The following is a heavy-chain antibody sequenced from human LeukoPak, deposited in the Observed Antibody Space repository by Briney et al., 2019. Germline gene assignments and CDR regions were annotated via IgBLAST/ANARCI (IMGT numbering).Heavy chain of an antibody. D-gene: IGHD6-19*01. J-gene: IGHJ4*02. Sequence: PGGSLRLSCAASGFTFTTYAISWVRQAPGKGLEWVSAIRPNGERTYYADSVKGRFTISRDNSKDTVYLQIVNLRVDDTAFYYCAREQSGNRGWYTVDYWGQGTLVTVSS. CDR1: GFTFTTYA. CDR2: IRPNGERT. V-gene: IGHV3-23*01. CDR3: AREQSGNRGWYTVDY.